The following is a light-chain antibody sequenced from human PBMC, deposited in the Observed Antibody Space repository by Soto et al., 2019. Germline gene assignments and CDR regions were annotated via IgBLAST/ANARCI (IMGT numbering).Light chain of an antibody. CDR3: QQCGNWPLT. V-gene: IGKV3-11*01. CDR2: EAS. J-gene: IGKJ4*01. Sequence: EVMLTQSPATLSLSLGERATLSCRASQGISDYLAWYQQKPGQAPRLLIYEASKRATGIPARFSGSGSGTDFTLTISGLEPEDFAVYYCQQCGNWPLTFGGGTKVEIK. CDR1: QGISDY.